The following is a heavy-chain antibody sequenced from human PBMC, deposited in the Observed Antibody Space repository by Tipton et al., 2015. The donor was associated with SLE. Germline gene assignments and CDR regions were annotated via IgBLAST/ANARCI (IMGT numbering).Heavy chain of an antibody. J-gene: IGHJ2*01. Sequence: TLSLTCTVSSGSVSSGAYYWSWIRQHPGKGLEWVGSIYHSESPNYNPSLKSRVTISIDKSKNQFSLKLSSVTAADTAVYYCAWTAAAGSFYWYFDLWGRGTLVTVSS. CDR1: SGSVSSGAYY. CDR3: AWTAAAGSFYWYFDL. D-gene: IGHD6-13*01. V-gene: IGHV4-31*09. CDR2: IYHSESP.